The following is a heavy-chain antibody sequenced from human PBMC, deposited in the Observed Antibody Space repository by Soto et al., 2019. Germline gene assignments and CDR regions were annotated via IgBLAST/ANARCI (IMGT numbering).Heavy chain of an antibody. Sequence: EVQLVESGGGLVKPGGSLRLSCAASGFTFSNAWMNWVRQAPGKGLEWVGRIKSKTDGGTTDYAAPVKGRFTISRDDSKNTLYLKMNSLKTEDTAVYYCTTEAVAGKGYYYYYGMDVWGQGTTVTVSS. CDR2: IKSKTDGGTT. J-gene: IGHJ6*02. CDR3: TTEAVAGKGYYYYYGMDV. V-gene: IGHV3-15*07. D-gene: IGHD6-19*01. CDR1: GFTFSNAW.